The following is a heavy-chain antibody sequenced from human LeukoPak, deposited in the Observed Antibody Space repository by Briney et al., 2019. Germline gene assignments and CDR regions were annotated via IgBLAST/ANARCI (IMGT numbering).Heavy chain of an antibody. V-gene: IGHV3-7*01. CDR1: GFTFSNYW. J-gene: IGHJ4*02. Sequence: PGGSLRLSCAASGFTFSNYWISWVRQAPGKGLEWVANVNQDGSEKYYVDSVKGRFTISRDNAKNSLYLQVNSLRAEDTAVYYCVRGFGRTGDGGYWGQGTLVTVSS. D-gene: IGHD2-15*01. CDR2: VNQDGSEK. CDR3: VRGFGRTGDGGY.